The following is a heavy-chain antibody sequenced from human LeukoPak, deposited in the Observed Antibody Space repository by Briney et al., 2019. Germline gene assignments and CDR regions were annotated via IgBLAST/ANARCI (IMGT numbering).Heavy chain of an antibody. Sequence: GGSLRLSCAASGFTFSSYAMHWVRQAPGKGLEWVAVISYDGSNKYYADSVKGRFTISRDNAKNSLYLQMNSLRAEDTAVYYCARDSTAPKVAAGINFGYWGQGTLVTVSS. CDR2: ISYDGSNK. V-gene: IGHV3-30*04. J-gene: IGHJ4*02. CDR3: ARDSTAPKVAAGINFGY. D-gene: IGHD6-13*01. CDR1: GFTFSSYA.